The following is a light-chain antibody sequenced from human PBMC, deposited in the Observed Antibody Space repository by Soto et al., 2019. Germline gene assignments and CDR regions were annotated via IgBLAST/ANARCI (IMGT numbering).Light chain of an antibody. J-gene: IGKJ2*01. CDR2: GAS. CDR1: QSVSSSY. Sequence: EIVLTQSPGTLSLSPGERATLSCRASQSVSSSYLAWYQQKPGQAPRLLIYGASSRATGIPDRFSGSGSGTGFTLTISRLEPEDLAVYYCQQYCRSPPLTFGQGTKLEIK. V-gene: IGKV3-20*01. CDR3: QQYCRSPPLT.